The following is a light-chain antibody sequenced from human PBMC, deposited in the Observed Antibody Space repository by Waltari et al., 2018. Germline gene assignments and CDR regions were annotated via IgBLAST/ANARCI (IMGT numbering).Light chain of an antibody. J-gene: IGLJ1*01. CDR3: CSYAGSYV. V-gene: IGLV2-11*01. CDR2: DVS. CDR1: RSYVGGYNY. Sequence: QSALTQPRTVSGSPGQSVTLSCTGTRSYVGGYNYVSWYQQPPGKAPKLMIYDVSKRPSGVPDRFSGSKSGNTASLTISGLQAEDEADYYCCSYAGSYVFGTGTKVTVL.